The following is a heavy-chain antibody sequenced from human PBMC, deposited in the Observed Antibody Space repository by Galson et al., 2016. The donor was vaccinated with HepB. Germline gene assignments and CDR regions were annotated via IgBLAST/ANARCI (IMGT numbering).Heavy chain of an antibody. CDR3: ARPYTYYFGSGSYFDVLHYGMDA. CDR2: ISASSGTI. V-gene: IGHV3-48*01. J-gene: IGHJ6*01. D-gene: IGHD3-10*01. Sequence: SLRLSCAASGFRFSDYNMNWVRQAPGRGLEWVAYISASSGTIYYADSVKGRFTISRDTANNSLSLQMNSLRAEDTAFYYCARPYTYYFGSGSYFDVLHYGMDAW. CDR1: GFRFSDYN.